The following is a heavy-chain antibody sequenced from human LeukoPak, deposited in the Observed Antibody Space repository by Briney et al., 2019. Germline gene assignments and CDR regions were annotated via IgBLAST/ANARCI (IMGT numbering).Heavy chain of an antibody. CDR1: GGSISSYY. D-gene: IGHD3-3*01. CDR3: ARHPTYDFWSGYYPGGFDP. Sequence: SETLSLTCTVSGGSISSYYWSWIRQPPGKGLEWIGCIYYSGSTNYNPSLKSRVTISVDTSKNQFSLKLSSVTAADTAVYYCARHPTYDFWSGYYPGGFDPWGQGTLVTVSS. V-gene: IGHV4-59*08. CDR2: IYYSGST. J-gene: IGHJ5*02.